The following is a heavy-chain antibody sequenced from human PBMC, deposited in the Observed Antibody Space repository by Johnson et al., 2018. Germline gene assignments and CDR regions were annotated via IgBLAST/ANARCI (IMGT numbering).Heavy chain of an antibody. CDR2: ISYDGSNK. J-gene: IGHJ6*02. D-gene: IGHD3-10*01. CDR3: AKVTTYSYGSGIRYYYGMDV. V-gene: IGHV3-30*18. Sequence: QVQLVQSGGGVVQPGRSLRLSCAASGFTFSSYGMHWVRQAPGKGLEWVAVISYDGSNKYYADSVKGRFTISRDNSKNTLYLQMNSLRAEDTAVYYCAKVTTYSYGSGIRYYYGMDVWGQGTTVTVSS. CDR1: GFTFSSYG.